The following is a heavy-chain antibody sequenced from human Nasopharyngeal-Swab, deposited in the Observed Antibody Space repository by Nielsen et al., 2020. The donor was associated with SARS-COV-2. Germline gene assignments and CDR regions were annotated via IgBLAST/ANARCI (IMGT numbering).Heavy chain of an antibody. D-gene: IGHD4-17*01. J-gene: IGHJ4*02. CDR2: INAGNGNT. CDR3: ATPMTTVTSFDY. Sequence: ASVKVSCKASGYTFTSYAMHWVRQAPGQRLEWMGWINAGNGNTKYSQKFQGSVTITRDTSASTAYMELSSLRSEDTAVYYCATPMTTVTSFDYWGQGTLVTVSS. V-gene: IGHV1-3*01. CDR1: GYTFTSYA.